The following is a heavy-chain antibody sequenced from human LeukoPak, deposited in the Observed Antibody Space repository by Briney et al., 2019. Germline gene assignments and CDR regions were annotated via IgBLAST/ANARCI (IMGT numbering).Heavy chain of an antibody. CDR2: IPYDGINK. CDR3: ARDSGQYNYGHFDY. V-gene: IGHV3-30-3*01. J-gene: IGHJ4*02. Sequence: GGSLRLSCAASGFTFRSYAMQWVRQAPGKGLEWVAFIPYDGINKYYAESVKGRFTISRDNFKNTLDLQMNSLRAEDTAVYYCARDSGQYNYGHFDYWGQGTLVTVSS. D-gene: IGHD5-18*01. CDR1: GFTFRSYA.